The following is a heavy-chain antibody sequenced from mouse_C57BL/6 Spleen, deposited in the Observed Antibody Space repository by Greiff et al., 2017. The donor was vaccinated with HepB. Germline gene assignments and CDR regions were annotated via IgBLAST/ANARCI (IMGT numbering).Heavy chain of an antibody. Sequence: VQRVESGAELARPGASVKLSCKASGYTFTSYGISWVKQRTGQGLEWIGEIYPRSGNTYYNEKFKGKATLTADKSSSTAYMELRSLTSEDSAVYFCARRGITTVVATSDYWGQGTTLTVSS. CDR3: ARRGITTVVATSDY. D-gene: IGHD1-1*01. J-gene: IGHJ2*01. CDR2: IYPRSGNT. CDR1: GYTFTSYG. V-gene: IGHV1-81*01.